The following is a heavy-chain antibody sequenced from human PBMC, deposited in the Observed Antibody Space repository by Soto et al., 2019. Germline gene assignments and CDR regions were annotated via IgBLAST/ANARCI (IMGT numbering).Heavy chain of an antibody. Sequence: ASVKVSCKASGYTFTGYYMHWVRQAPGQGLEWMGWINPNSGGTNYAQKFQGWVTMTRDTSISTAYMELSRLRSDDTAVYYCARGDVVVPAATSNAFDIWGQGTMVTVSS. V-gene: IGHV1-2*04. CDR2: INPNSGGT. J-gene: IGHJ3*02. CDR1: GYTFTGYY. D-gene: IGHD2-2*01. CDR3: ARGDVVVPAATSNAFDI.